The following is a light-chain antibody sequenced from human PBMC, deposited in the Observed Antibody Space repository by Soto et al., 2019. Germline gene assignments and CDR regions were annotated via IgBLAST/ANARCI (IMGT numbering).Light chain of an antibody. CDR1: QSVSSN. Sequence: EIVMTQSPATLSVSPGERATLSCRASQSVSSNLAWYQQKPGQAPRLLIYGASTRATGIPARFSGSGSGTEFTLTISSLQYEDFAVYYCQQYNNWPRTFGQGTKVEI. J-gene: IGKJ1*01. CDR3: QQYNNWPRT. CDR2: GAS. V-gene: IGKV3-15*01.